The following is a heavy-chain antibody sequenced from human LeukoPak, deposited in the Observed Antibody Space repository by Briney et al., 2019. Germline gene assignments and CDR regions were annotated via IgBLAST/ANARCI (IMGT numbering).Heavy chain of an antibody. V-gene: IGHV4-31*03. J-gene: IGHJ4*02. Sequence: SETLSLTSTASGGSISSGGYYWSWIRQHPGKGLEWIGYIYYSGSTYYNPSLKSRVTISVDTSKNQFSLKLSSVTAADTAVYYCARGGSGLAYYFDYWGQGTLVTVSS. CDR1: GGSISSGGYY. CDR3: ARGGSGLAYYFDY. CDR2: IYYSGST.